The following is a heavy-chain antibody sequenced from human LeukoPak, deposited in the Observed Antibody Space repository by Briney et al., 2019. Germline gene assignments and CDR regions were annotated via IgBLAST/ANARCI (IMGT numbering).Heavy chain of an antibody. V-gene: IGHV1-2*02. J-gene: IGHJ4*02. CDR1: GYTFTDYY. Sequence: ASVKVSCKASGYTFTDYYMHWVRQAPGQGREWMGWINPNSGGTTYAQKFQGRVTVTRDTSISTAYMELSRLRSDDTAVYYCARVATIAVAGTVPDYFNYWGQGTPVTVSS. CDR3: ARVATIAVAGTVPDYFNY. CDR2: INPNSGGT. D-gene: IGHD6-19*01.